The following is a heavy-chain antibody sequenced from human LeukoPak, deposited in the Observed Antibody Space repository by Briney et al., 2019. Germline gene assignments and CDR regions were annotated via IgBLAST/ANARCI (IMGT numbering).Heavy chain of an antibody. V-gene: IGHV3-53*01. CDR2: IYSGGST. Sequence: PGGSLRLSCAASGFTVSSNYMSWVRQAPGKGLEWVSVIYSGGSTYYADSVKGRFTISRDNSKNTLYLQMNSLRAEDTAVYYCARDPQQWLSESFLGWFDPWGQGTLVTVSS. CDR1: GFTVSSNY. J-gene: IGHJ5*02. D-gene: IGHD6-19*01. CDR3: ARDPQQWLSESFLGWFDP.